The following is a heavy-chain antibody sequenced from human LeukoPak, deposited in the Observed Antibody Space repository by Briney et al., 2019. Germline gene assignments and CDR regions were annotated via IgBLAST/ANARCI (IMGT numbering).Heavy chain of an antibody. CDR2: ISYSGNT. Sequence: SETLSHTCTVSGGSISTYCWSWIRQPPGEGLEWIGYISYSGNTNYNPSLKSRVTISVHTSKNQFSLNVSSVTAADTAVYYCAKGDCSGGSCYSAFDIWSRRTMVTVSS. V-gene: IGHV4-59*12. CDR3: AKGDCSGGSCYSAFDI. CDR1: GGSISTYC. J-gene: IGHJ3*02. D-gene: IGHD2-15*01.